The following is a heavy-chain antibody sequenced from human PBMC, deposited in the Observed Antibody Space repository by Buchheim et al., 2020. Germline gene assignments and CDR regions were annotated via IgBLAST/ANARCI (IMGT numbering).Heavy chain of an antibody. V-gene: IGHV1-2*02. CDR3: ASSSGKNTLRGEHLDY. CDR1: GYTFTGYY. J-gene: IGHJ4*02. Sequence: QVQLVQSGAEVKKPEASVKVSCKASGYTFTGYYMHWVRQAPGQGLEWMGWINPNSGGTNYAQTFQGRVTMTRDTSIRTAYMELSRLRSDDTAVYYCASSSGKNTLRGEHLDYWGQGTL. D-gene: IGHD2-15*01. CDR2: INPNSGGT.